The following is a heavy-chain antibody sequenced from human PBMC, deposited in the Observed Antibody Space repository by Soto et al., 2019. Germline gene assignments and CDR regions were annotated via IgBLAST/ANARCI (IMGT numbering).Heavy chain of an antibody. CDR1: GGTFSSYA. J-gene: IGHJ6*02. CDR2: IIPIFGTA. D-gene: IGHD6-13*01. Sequence: QVQLVQSGAEVKKPGSSVKVSCKASGGTFSSYAISWVRQAPGQGLEWMGGIIPIFGTANYAQKFQGRVTITADESTSTAYMELSSLRSEDTAVYYCARGSVAPPQQQLDNYYYYGMDVWGQGTTVTVSS. CDR3: ARGSVAPPQQQLDNYYYYGMDV. V-gene: IGHV1-69*01.